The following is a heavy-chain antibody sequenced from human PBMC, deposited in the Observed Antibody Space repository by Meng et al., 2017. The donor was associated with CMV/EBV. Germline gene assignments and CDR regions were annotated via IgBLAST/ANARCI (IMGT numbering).Heavy chain of an antibody. V-gene: IGHV4-34*01. CDR3: ARASVNIGYCSSTRCYLYYYYGKDV. J-gene: IGHJ6*02. CDR1: GGSFIGYY. D-gene: IGHD2-2*01. CDR2: INHSGST. Sequence: SETLSLTCAVYGGSFIGYYWSWIRQPPGKGLEWIGEINHSGSTNYNPSLKSRVTISVDTSKNQFSLKLSSVTAADPAVYYCARASVNIGYCSSTRCYLYYYYGKDVWGQGTTVTVSS.